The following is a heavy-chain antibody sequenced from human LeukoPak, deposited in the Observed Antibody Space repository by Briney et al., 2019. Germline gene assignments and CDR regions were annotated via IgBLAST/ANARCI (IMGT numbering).Heavy chain of an antibody. CDR3: ARVTVVVPAAKILDP. D-gene: IGHD2-2*01. Sequence: PGGSLRLSYAASGFTFSSYWMHWVRQAPGKGLVWVSRINSDGSSTSYADSVKGRFTISRDNAKNTLYLQMNSLRAEDTAVYYCARVTVVVPAAKILDPWGQGTLVTVSS. V-gene: IGHV3-74*01. CDR2: INSDGSST. J-gene: IGHJ5*02. CDR1: GFTFSSYW.